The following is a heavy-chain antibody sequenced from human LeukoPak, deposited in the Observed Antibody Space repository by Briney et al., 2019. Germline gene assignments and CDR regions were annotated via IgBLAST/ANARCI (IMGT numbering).Heavy chain of an antibody. CDR2: ISAYNGNT. D-gene: IGHD6-19*01. CDR3: ARVAEGIAVAGAYYFDY. V-gene: IGHV1-18*01. CDR1: GYTFTSYG. Sequence: ASVKVPCKASGYTFTSYGISWVRQAPGQGLEWMGWISAYNGNTNYAQKLQGRVTMTTDTSTSTAYMELRSLRSDDTAVYYCARVAEGIAVAGAYYFDYWGQGTLVTVSS. J-gene: IGHJ4*02.